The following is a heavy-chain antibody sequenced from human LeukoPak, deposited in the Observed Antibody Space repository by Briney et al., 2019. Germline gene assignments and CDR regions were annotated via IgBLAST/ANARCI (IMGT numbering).Heavy chain of an antibody. D-gene: IGHD3-10*01. Sequence: PSETLSLTCTVSGASISSSDRYWGWIRQPPGKGLEWIGSIYYSGITYHNPSLKSRVTISVDTSNNRFSLKMSSVTAADTAVYFCVRHQEGMVRGVLYYMDVWGKGTTVIISS. V-gene: IGHV4-39*01. CDR3: VRHQEGMVRGVLYYMDV. CDR2: IYYSGIT. J-gene: IGHJ6*03. CDR1: GASISSSDRY.